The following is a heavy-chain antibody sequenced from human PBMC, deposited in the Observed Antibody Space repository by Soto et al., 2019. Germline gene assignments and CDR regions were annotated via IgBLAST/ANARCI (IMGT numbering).Heavy chain of an antibody. CDR1: GGSFSGYY. D-gene: IGHD3-22*01. J-gene: IGHJ4*02. CDR2: INHSGST. V-gene: IGHV4-34*01. Sequence: QVQLQQWGAGLLKPSETLSLTCAVYGGSFSGYYWSWIRQPPGKGLEWIGEINHSGSTNYNPSLKSRVTISVYTSKNQFSLKLSSVTAADTAVYYCARRYYDSSGQNFDYWGQGTLVTVSS. CDR3: ARRYYDSSGQNFDY.